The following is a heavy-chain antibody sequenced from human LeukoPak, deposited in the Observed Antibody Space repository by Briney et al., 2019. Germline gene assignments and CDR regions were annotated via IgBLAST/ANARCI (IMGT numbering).Heavy chain of an antibody. J-gene: IGHJ4*02. D-gene: IGHD6-13*01. V-gene: IGHV3-48*01. CDR2: ISSSSSTI. Sequence: GGSLRLSCAASGSTFSSYSMNWVRQAPGKGLEWVSSISSSSSTIYYADSVKGRFTISRDNAKNSLYLQMNSLRAEDTAVYYCARAGSSWLNHFDYWGQGTLVTVSS. CDR3: ARAGSSWLNHFDY. CDR1: GSTFSSYS.